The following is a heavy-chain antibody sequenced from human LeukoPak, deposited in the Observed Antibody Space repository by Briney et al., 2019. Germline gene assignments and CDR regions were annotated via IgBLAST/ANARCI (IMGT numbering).Heavy chain of an antibody. J-gene: IGHJ1*01. Sequence: GRSLRLSCAASGFTFSSYAMHWVRQAPGKELEWVGLISYDGSKKYYVDSVKGRFTISRDNSKNTLYLQMNSLRAEDTAVYYCARGEYSRSSAYFQHWGQGTLVTVSS. CDR1: GFTFSSYA. CDR3: ARGEYSRSSAYFQH. V-gene: IGHV3-30-3*01. CDR2: ISYDGSKK. D-gene: IGHD6-6*01.